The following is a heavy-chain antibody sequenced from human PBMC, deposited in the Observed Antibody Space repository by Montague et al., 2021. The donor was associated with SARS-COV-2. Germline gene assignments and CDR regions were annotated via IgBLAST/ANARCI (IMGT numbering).Heavy chain of an antibody. CDR1: GGSFSDYY. CDR3: ARERQGNYFHYYGLDV. V-gene: IGHV4-34*01. CDR2: INHSGST. D-gene: IGHD1-1*01. J-gene: IGHJ6*02. Sequence: SETLSLTCAVYGGSFSDYYWSWIRQPPGKGLGWMGEINHSGSTGYNPSLKSRVTISVDTSKNQFSLRLTSVTAADTAVYYCARERQGNYFHYYGLDVWGQGTTVTVSS.